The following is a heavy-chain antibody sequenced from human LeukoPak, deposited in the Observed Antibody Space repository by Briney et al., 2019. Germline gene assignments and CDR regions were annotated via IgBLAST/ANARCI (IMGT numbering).Heavy chain of an antibody. CDR3: ARKGSGSYEWSPNYYYYYGMDV. CDR1: GYTFTSYG. CDR2: ISAYNGDT. V-gene: IGHV1-18*01. Sequence: GASVKVSCKASGYTFTSYGISWVRQAPGQGLEWMGWISAYNGDTNYAQKFQGRVTITADESTSTAYMELSSLRSEDTAVYYCARKGSGSYEWSPNYYYYYGMDVWGQGTTVTVSS. D-gene: IGHD1-26*01. J-gene: IGHJ6*02.